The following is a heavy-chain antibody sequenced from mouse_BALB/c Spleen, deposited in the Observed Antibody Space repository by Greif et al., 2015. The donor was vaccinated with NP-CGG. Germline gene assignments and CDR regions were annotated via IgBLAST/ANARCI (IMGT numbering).Heavy chain of an antibody. D-gene: IGHD2-3*01. Sequence: EVMLVESGGGLVKPGGSLKLSCAASGFAFSSYDMSWVRQTPEKRLEWVAYISSGGSTYYPDTVKGRFTISRDNAKNTLYLQMSNLKSEDTAMYYCARYDGYYYYAMDYWGQGTSVTVSS. CDR2: ISSGGST. V-gene: IGHV5-12-1*01. CDR3: ARYDGYYYYAMDY. CDR1: GFAFSSYD. J-gene: IGHJ4*01.